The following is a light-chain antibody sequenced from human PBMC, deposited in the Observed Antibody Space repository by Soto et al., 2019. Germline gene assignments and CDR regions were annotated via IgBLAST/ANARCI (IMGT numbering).Light chain of an antibody. CDR1: QGINTF. V-gene: IGKV1-12*01. Sequence: DIQLTQSPSSLSASVGDTVTTTSRASQGINTFLAWYQQKAGKAPKLLIYAASTLQSGVPSRFSGSGSGTDFTLTISSLQPEDFATYYCQQANSFPITFGQGTRLEIK. CDR3: QQANSFPIT. CDR2: AAS. J-gene: IGKJ5*01.